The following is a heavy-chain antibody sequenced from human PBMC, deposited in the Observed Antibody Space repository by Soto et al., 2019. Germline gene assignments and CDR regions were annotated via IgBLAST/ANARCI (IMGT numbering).Heavy chain of an antibody. J-gene: IGHJ6*02. CDR1: GGTFSSYA. Sequence: QVQLVQSGAEVKKPGSSVKVSCKASGGTFSSYAISWVRQAPGQGLEWMGGIIPIFGTANYAQKFQGRVTITADESTSTAYMALSSMRSEDTAVYYCARDDADSYGSFGYYYYGMDVWGQGTTVTVSS. D-gene: IGHD5-18*01. CDR2: IIPIFGTA. V-gene: IGHV1-69*01. CDR3: ARDDADSYGSFGYYYYGMDV.